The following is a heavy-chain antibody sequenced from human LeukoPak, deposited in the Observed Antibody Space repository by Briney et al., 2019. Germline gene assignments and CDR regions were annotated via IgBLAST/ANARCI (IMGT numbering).Heavy chain of an antibody. CDR1: GFTVSSNY. V-gene: IGHV3-66*01. CDR3: ARGRGYSYGKFDY. D-gene: IGHD5-18*01. Sequence: TGGSLRLSCAASGFTVSSNYMSWVRQAPGKGLEWVSVIYSGGSTYYADSVKGRFTIPRDNSKNTLYLQMNSLRAEDTAVYYCARGRGYSYGKFDYWGQGTLVTVSS. CDR2: IYSGGST. J-gene: IGHJ4*02.